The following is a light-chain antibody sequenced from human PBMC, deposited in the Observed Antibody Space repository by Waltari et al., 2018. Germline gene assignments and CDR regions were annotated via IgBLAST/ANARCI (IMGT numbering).Light chain of an antibody. CDR3: IQALQTTRYT. CDR1: RSLLNSNGYNY. Sequence: IVMNQSPLSLPVPRGGSTFISCRSSRSLLNSNGYNYLAWYLQKPGQSPQLLIYWGSNRGSGVPDRLSGSGAGTEFSLQISRVQAEDVGVYYCIQALQTTRYTFGQGTKLEIK. CDR2: WGS. V-gene: IGKV2-28*01. J-gene: IGKJ2*01.